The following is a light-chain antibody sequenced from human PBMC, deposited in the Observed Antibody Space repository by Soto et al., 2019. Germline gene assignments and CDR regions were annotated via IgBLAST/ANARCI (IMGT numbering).Light chain of an antibody. Sequence: QAVVTQPPSASGTPGQRVTISCSGVTSNIGTNFVYWYQQLPGTAPKLLLYFDSQRPSGVPDRFSGSRSGTSASLAISGLRPEDEADYHCATWDDSLSGPVFGGGTKLTVL. CDR1: TSNIGTNF. CDR2: FDS. CDR3: ATWDDSLSGPV. J-gene: IGLJ3*02. V-gene: IGLV1-47*01.